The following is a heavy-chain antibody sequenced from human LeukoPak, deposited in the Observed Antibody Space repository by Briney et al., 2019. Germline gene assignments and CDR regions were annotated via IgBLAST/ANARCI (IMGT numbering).Heavy chain of an antibody. CDR2: IYYSGST. CDR1: GGSISSSSYY. V-gene: IGHV4-39*01. CDR3: ATGGGFGELLSH. J-gene: IGHJ4*02. D-gene: IGHD3-10*01. Sequence: SETLSLTCTVSGGSISSSSYYWGWIRQPPGKGLEWIGSIYYSGSTYYNPSLKSRVTISVDTSKNQFSLKLSSVTAADTAVYYCATGGGFGELLSHWGQGTLVTVSS.